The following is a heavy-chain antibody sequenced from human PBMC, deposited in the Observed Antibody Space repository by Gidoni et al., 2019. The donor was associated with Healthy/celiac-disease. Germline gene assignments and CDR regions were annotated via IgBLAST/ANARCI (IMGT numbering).Heavy chain of an antibody. J-gene: IGHJ6*02. V-gene: IGHV3-23*01. CDR2: ISGSGCST. D-gene: IGHD3-16*01. Sequence: EVQLLESGGGLVQPGGSLRLSCAASGFTFRSYAMSWVRQAPGKGLEWVSAISGSGCSTYYADSVKGRFTISRDNSKNTLYLQMNSLRAEDTAVYYCAKSSLFGGVFYGMDVWGQGTTVTVSS. CDR1: GFTFRSYA. CDR3: AKSSLFGGVFYGMDV.